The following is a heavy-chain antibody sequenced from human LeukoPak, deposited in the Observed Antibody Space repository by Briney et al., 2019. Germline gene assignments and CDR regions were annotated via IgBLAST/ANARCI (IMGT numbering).Heavy chain of an antibody. D-gene: IGHD6-13*01. CDR2: IDPSGGST. J-gene: IGHJ4*02. V-gene: IGHV1-46*01. CDR3: ARGYDSSSWYVRPRAPQQPTSPFDY. CDR1: GYTFTSYY. Sequence: ASVKVSCKTSGYTFTSYYMHWVRQAPGQGLEWMGMIDPSGGSTTYAQKFQGRVTMTRDTSTNTVYMELSSLRSEDTAVYYCARGYDSSSWYVRPRAPQQPTSPFDYWGQGTLVTVSS.